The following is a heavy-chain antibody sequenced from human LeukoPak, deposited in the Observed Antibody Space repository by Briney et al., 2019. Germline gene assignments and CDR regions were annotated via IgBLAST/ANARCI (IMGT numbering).Heavy chain of an antibody. CDR1: GFTFSSYA. V-gene: IGHV3-30-3*01. CDR2: ISYDGSNK. Sequence: VGSLRLSCAASGFTFSSYAMHWVRQAPGKGLEWVAVISYDGSNKYYADSVKGRFTLSRDNSKNTLYLQMNSLRAEDTAVYYCASFEGYCSSTSCYFGGPWDYYYGMAVWGQGTTVTVSS. D-gene: IGHD2-2*01. J-gene: IGHJ6*02. CDR3: ASFEGYCSSTSCYFGGPWDYYYGMAV.